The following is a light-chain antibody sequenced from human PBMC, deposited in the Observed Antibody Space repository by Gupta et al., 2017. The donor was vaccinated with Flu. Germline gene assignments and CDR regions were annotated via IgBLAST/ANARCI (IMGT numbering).Light chain of an antibody. CDR2: YKSDSDK. Sequence: QAVLTQPSSLSASPGASASLTCTLRSGINVGTYRIYWYQQKPGSPPQYLLSYKSDSDKEQGSGVPSRFSGSKDASANAVILLISGLQSEDESDDYCMIWKSSAWVFGGGTKLTVL. CDR1: SGINVGTYR. CDR3: MIWKSSAWV. V-gene: IGLV5-45*03. J-gene: IGLJ3*02.